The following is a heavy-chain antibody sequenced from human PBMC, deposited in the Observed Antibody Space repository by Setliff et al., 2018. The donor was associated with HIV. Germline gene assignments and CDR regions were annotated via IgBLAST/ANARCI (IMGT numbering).Heavy chain of an antibody. CDR3: ATGGYYYYDKTDYYYHIDV. Sequence: ASVKVSCKASGYRFINYGISWVRQAPGQGLEWMGWISGYNANTNYAQHVQGRVTMTTDTSTSTAYMELRSLRSDDTAVYYCATGGYYYYDKTDYYYHIDVWGKGTTVTVSS. CDR1: GYRFINYG. D-gene: IGHD3-22*01. V-gene: IGHV1-18*01. J-gene: IGHJ6*03. CDR2: ISGYNANT.